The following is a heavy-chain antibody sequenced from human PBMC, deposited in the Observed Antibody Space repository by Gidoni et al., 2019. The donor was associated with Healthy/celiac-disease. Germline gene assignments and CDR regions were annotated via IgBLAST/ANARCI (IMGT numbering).Heavy chain of an antibody. D-gene: IGHD3-10*01. V-gene: IGHV4-59*01. J-gene: IGHJ4*02. CDR2: IYYSGST. CDR1: GGSISSYY. Sequence: QVQLQESGPGLVKPSETLSLTCTVSGGSISSYYWSWIRQPPGKGLEWIGYIYYSGSTNYNPSLKSRVTISVDTSKNQFSLKLSSVTAADTAVYYCARVRSGGNFDYWGQGTLVTVSS. CDR3: ARVRSGGNFDY.